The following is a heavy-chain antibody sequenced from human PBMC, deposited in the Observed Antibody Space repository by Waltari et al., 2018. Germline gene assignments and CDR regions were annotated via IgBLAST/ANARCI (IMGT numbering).Heavy chain of an antibody. D-gene: IGHD5-18*01. CDR1: GYTFTVHY. CDR2: INPNSGGT. CDR3: ARENGYSYGY. Sequence: QVQLVQSGAEVKKPGASVKVSCKDSGYTFTVHYMPWVRQAPGQGLEWMGWINPNSGGTNYAQKFQGRVTMTRDTSISTAYMELSRLRSDDTAVYYCARENGYSYGYWGQGTLVTVSS. J-gene: IGHJ4*02. V-gene: IGHV1-2*02.